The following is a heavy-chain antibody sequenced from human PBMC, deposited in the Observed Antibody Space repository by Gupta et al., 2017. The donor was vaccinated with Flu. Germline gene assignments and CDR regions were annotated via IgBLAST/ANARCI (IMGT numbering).Heavy chain of an antibody. J-gene: IGHJ4*02. CDR2: FRYSGYT. V-gene: IGHV4-39*01. CDR1: YY. CDR3: ARNIYDRGNYFDY. Sequence: YYWGWFRQPPEKGLEWIGSFRYSGYTFYNPSLKSRVTISVDTSKNQFSLKLSSVTAADTAVYYCARNIYDRGNYFDYWGQGTLVAVSS. D-gene: IGHD3-9*01.